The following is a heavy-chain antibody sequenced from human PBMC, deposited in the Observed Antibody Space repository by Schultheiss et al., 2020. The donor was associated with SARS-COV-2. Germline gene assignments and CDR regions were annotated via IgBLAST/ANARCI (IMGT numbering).Heavy chain of an antibody. Sequence: SQTLSLTCTVSGGSISSSSYYWGWIRQPPGKGLEWIGYIYYSGSTNYNPSLKSRVTISVDTSKNQFSLKLSSVTAADTAVYYCASTPGIIAVAGALGYWGQGTLVTVSS. CDR2: IYYSGST. D-gene: IGHD6-19*01. V-gene: IGHV4-39*01. J-gene: IGHJ4*02. CDR1: GGSISSSSYY. CDR3: ASTPGIIAVAGALGY.